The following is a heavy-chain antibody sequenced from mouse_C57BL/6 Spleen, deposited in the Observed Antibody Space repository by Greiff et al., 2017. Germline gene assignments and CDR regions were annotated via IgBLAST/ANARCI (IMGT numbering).Heavy chain of an antibody. V-gene: IGHV1-54*01. CDR1: GYAFTNYL. Sequence: VQVVESGAELVRPGTSVKVSCKASGYAFTNYLIEWVKQRPGQGLEWIGLINPGSGGTNYNEKFKGKATLTADKSSSTAYMQLSSLPSEDSAVYFCARYYSNYYAMDYWGQGTSVTVSS. D-gene: IGHD2-5*01. J-gene: IGHJ4*01. CDR2: INPGSGGT. CDR3: ARYYSNYYAMDY.